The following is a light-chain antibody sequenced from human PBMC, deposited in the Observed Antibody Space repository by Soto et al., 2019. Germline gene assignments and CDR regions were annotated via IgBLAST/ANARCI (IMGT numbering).Light chain of an antibody. J-gene: IGKJ4*01. CDR1: QSVGNIY. V-gene: IGKV3-20*01. CDR2: DAS. CDR3: QPLSSYPLT. Sequence: DIVLTQSPGTLSLSPGERATLSCRASQSVGNIYLAWYQQKPGQAPRLLIHDASSRATGIPDRFSGGGSGTDFTLTISRLEPEECAVYDGQPLSSYPLTFGGGTKVEIK.